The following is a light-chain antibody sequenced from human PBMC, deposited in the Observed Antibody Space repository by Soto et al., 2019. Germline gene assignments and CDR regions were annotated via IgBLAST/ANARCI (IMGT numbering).Light chain of an antibody. Sequence: IVLTQSPATLSLSPGDRATLSCRASQSVSSDLAWYQQKPGQAPRLLIYGASTRATGIPARFSGSGSGTEFTLTISSLQSEDFAVYYCQQYNSSPSWTFGQGTKVDIK. CDR3: QQYNSSPSWT. CDR2: GAS. CDR1: QSVSSD. J-gene: IGKJ1*01. V-gene: IGKV3-15*01.